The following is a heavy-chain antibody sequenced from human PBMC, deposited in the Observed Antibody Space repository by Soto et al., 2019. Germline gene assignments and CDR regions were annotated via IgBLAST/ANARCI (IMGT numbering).Heavy chain of an antibody. CDR3: ARQIYDSDTGPNFQYYFDS. V-gene: IGHV5-10-1*01. D-gene: IGHD3-22*01. Sequence: GESLRISCKGSGYSFAGYWITWVRQKPGKGLEWMGRIDPSDSQTYYSPSFRGHVTISVTKSITTVFLQWSSLRASDTAMYYCARQIYDSDTGPNFQYYFDSWGQGTPVTVSS. J-gene: IGHJ4*02. CDR1: GYSFAGYW. CDR2: IDPSDSQT.